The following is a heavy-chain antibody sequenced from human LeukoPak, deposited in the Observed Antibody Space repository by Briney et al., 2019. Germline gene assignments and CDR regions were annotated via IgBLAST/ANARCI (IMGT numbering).Heavy chain of an antibody. CDR3: ATEGSGITGTTGDY. Sequence: GGSLRPSCAASGFTFSSYWMSWVRQAPGKGLEWVANIKQDGSEKYYMDSVKGRFTIPRDNAKNSLYLQMNSLRAEDTAAYYCATEGSGITGTTGDYWGREPWSPSPQ. CDR1: GFTFSSYW. CDR2: IKQDGSEK. D-gene: IGHD1-7*01. J-gene: IGHJ4*02. V-gene: IGHV3-7*01.